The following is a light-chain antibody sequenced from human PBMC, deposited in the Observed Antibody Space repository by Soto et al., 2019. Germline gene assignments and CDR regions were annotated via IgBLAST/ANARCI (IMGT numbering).Light chain of an antibody. V-gene: IGLV2-14*01. CDR3: SSYTSSITLYV. CDR2: DVS. Sequence: QSVLTQPASVSGSPGQSITISCTGTSSDVGGYNYVSWYQQHPGKAPKLMIYDVSNRPSGVSNRFSGSKSGNTASLTIPGLQAEDEADYYCSSYTSSITLYVFGPGTKVTV. CDR1: SSDVGGYNY. J-gene: IGLJ1*01.